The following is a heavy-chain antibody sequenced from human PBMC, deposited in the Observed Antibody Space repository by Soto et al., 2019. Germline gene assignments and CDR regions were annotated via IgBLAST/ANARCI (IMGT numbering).Heavy chain of an antibody. CDR1: GYTFTGYY. CDR3: ARERSYDFRNRYYC. V-gene: IGHV1-2*02. Sequence: ASVKVSCKASGYTFTGYYMHWVRQAPGQGLEWMGWINPNSGGTNYAQKFQGRVTMTRDTSISTAYMELSRLRSDDTAVYYCARERSYDFRNRYYCWAQGTLVTVSS. J-gene: IGHJ4*02. D-gene: IGHD3-3*01. CDR2: INPNSGGT.